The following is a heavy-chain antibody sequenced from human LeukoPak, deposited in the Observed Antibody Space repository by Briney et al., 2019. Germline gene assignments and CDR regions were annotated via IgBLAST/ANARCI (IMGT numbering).Heavy chain of an antibody. CDR3: AVAGYLITFGGLNY. V-gene: IGHV1-18*01. D-gene: IGHD3-16*01. J-gene: IGHJ4*02. CDR1: GYTFTSYG. CDR2: ISAYNGNT. Sequence: ASVKVSCKASGYTFTSYGISWVREAPGQGLEWMGWISAYNGNTNYAQKLQGRVTMTTDTSTSTAYMELRSLRSDDTAVYYCAVAGYLITFGGLNYWGQGTLVTVSS.